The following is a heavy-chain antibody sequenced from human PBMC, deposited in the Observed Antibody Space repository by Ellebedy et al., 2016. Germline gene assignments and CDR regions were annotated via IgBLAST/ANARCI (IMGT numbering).Heavy chain of an antibody. CDR2: ISSSSSYT. CDR1: GFTLSDYY. Sequence: GESLKISXAASGFTLSDYYMSWIRQAPGKGLEWVSYISSSSSYTNYADSVKGRFTISRDNAKNSLYLQMNSLRAEDTAVYYCARGRFGGGLEYHGLDVWGQGTTVTVS. V-gene: IGHV3-11*05. J-gene: IGHJ6*02. CDR3: ARGRFGGGLEYHGLDV. D-gene: IGHD3-16*01.